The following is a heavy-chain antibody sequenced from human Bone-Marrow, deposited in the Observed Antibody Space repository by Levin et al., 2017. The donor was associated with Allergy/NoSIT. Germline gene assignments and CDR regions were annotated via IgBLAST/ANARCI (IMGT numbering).Heavy chain of an antibody. CDR2: IWYDGSNK. V-gene: IGHV3-33*01. Sequence: GESLKISCAASGFTFSSYGMHWVRQAPGKGLEWVAVIWYDGSNKYYADSVKGRFTISRDNSKNTLYLQMNSLRAEDTAVYYCARVGYYGSGSYPDYWGQGTLVTVSS. CDR1: GFTFSSYG. D-gene: IGHD3-10*01. CDR3: ARVGYYGSGSYPDY. J-gene: IGHJ4*02.